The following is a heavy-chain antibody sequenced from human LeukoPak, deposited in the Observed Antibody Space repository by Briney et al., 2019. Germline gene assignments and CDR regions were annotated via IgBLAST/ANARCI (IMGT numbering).Heavy chain of an antibody. J-gene: IGHJ4*02. CDR1: GYTLTELS. D-gene: IGHD3-22*01. Sequence: ASVKVSCKVSGYTLTELSMHWVRQAPGKGLEWMGGFDPEDGKTIYAQKFQGRVTMTEDTSTDTAYMELSSLRSEDTAVYYCATVNYSYDSSGYHDYWGQGTLVTVSS. V-gene: IGHV1-24*01. CDR2: FDPEDGKT. CDR3: ATVNYSYDSSGYHDY.